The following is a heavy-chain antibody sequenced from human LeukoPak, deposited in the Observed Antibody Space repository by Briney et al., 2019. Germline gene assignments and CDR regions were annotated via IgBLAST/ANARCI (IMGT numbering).Heavy chain of an antibody. CDR1: GGSISSGDYY. CDR3: ARAHCTNGVCPFDY. J-gene: IGHJ4*02. Sequence: SETLSLTCTVSGGSISSGDYYWSWIRQPPGKGLEWIGYIYYSGSTYYNPSLKSRVTISVDTSKNQFSLKLSSVTAADTAVYYCARAHCTNGVCPFDYWGQGTLVTVSS. CDR2: IYYSGST. D-gene: IGHD2-8*01. V-gene: IGHV4-30-4*08.